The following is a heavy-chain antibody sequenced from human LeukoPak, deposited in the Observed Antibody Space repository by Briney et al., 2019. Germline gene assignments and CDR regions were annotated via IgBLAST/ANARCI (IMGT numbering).Heavy chain of an antibody. J-gene: IGHJ5*02. D-gene: IGHD6-19*01. CDR2: IWYDGSNK. CDR3: ASLYSRIAVAGTTP. CDR1: GFTFSSYG. V-gene: IGHV3-33*01. Sequence: PGGSLRLSCAASGFTFSSYGMHWVRQAPGKGLEWVAVIWYDGSNKYYADSVKGRFTISRDNSKNTLYLQMNSLRAEDTAVYYCASLYSRIAVAGTTPWGQGTLVTVSS.